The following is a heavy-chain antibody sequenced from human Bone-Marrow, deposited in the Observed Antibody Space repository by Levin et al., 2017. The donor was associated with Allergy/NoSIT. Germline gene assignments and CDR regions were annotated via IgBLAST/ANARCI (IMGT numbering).Heavy chain of an antibody. V-gene: IGHV4-34*01. Sequence: SETLSLTCAVYGGSFSNYYWIWIRQPPGKGLEWIGEISHTGSTNYNASLKSRVTISADTSKNQFSLNLSSVTAADTAVYYCARGLGGWYGGGVRFDPWGQGTLVTVSS. J-gene: IGHJ5*02. CDR2: ISHTGST. D-gene: IGHD6-19*01. CDR3: ARGLGGWYGGGVRFDP. CDR1: GGSFSNYY.